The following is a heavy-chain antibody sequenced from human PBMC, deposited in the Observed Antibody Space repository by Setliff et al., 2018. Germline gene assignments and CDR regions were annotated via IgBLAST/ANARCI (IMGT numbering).Heavy chain of an antibody. Sequence: GGSLRLSCAASGFSFGKAWMNWVRQAPGKGLEWVGLIKSNNDGGTTDLAAPVKGRFSISRDDSKNMLYLQMNNLKIEDTAVYFCTTRGDSSLGYCSGRSCYSGHWGQGTLVTVSS. CDR2: IKSNNDGGTT. D-gene: IGHD2-15*01. J-gene: IGHJ4*02. CDR1: GFSFGKAW. V-gene: IGHV3-15*07. CDR3: TTRGDSSLGYCSGRSCYSGH.